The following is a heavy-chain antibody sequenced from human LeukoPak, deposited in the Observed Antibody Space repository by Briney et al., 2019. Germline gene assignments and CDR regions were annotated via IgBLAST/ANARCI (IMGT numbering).Heavy chain of an antibody. Sequence: GGSLRLTCAASGFTFSSYSMYWVRQAPGKGLERVSYISSSGSTIYYADSVKGRFTISRDNAKNSLYLQMNSLRAEDTAVYYCAELGITMIGGVWGKGTTVTISS. CDR1: GFTFSSYS. D-gene: IGHD3-10*02. J-gene: IGHJ6*04. V-gene: IGHV3-48*04. CDR3: AELGITMIGGV. CDR2: ISSSGSTI.